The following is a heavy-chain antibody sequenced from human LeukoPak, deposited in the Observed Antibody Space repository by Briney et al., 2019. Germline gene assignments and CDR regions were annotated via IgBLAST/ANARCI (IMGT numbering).Heavy chain of an antibody. CDR2: IYWDDTK. V-gene: IGHV2-5*02. D-gene: IGHD5-12*01. Sequence: SGPTLLKPTQTLTLTCTFSGFSLSTRAVGVGWIRQPPGKALEWLALIYWDDTKRYTPSLKTRVTITKDTSKNQVVLTMANLDPVDTATYYCVHRGGYDSGLYFDFWGQGTLITVSS. J-gene: IGHJ4*02. CDR3: VHRGGYDSGLYFDF. CDR1: GFSLSTRAVG.